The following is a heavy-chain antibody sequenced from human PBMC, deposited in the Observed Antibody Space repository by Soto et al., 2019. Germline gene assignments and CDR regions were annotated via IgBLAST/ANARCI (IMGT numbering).Heavy chain of an antibody. CDR1: GYSFTNYG. V-gene: IGHV1-3*01. CDR2: INAGNGNT. J-gene: IGHJ4*02. D-gene: IGHD3-3*01. Sequence: ASVKVSCKASGYSFTNYGITWVRQAPGQGFEWMGWINAGNGNTKYSQKFQGRVTITRDTSASTAYMELSSLRSEDTAVYYCARDPDTHYDFWSGPDYWGQGTLVTVSS. CDR3: ARDPDTHYDFWSGPDY.